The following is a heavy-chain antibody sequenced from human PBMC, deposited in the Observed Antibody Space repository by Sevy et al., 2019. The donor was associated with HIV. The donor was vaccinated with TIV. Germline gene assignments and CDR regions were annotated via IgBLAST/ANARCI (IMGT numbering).Heavy chain of an antibody. CDR3: ARDGRVVAVAVDDPPNCGMDV. D-gene: IGHD6-19*01. CDR1: GYSISSGYY. CDR2: IYHSGST. V-gene: IGHV4-38-2*02. Sequence: SETLSLTCTVSGYSISSGYYWGWIRQPPGKGLEWIGSIYHSGSTYYNPSLKSRVTISVDTSKNQFSLKLSSVTAADTAVYYCARDGRVVAVAVDDPPNCGMDVWGQGTTVTVSS. J-gene: IGHJ6*02.